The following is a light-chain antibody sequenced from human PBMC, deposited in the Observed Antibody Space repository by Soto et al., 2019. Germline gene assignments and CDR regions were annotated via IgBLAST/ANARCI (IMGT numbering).Light chain of an antibody. CDR1: QSVLYSSNNKNY. Sequence: DLVMTQSPDSLAVSLGERATINCKSSQSVLYSSNNKNYLAWYQQKPGQPPKRLVYWASTLESGVPDRFSGCGSGRDFTRTSGRLQAEDVAFDYCQQYYSTTQTFGHRTKVYIK. CDR2: WAS. J-gene: IGKJ1*01. CDR3: QQYYSTTQT. V-gene: IGKV4-1*01.